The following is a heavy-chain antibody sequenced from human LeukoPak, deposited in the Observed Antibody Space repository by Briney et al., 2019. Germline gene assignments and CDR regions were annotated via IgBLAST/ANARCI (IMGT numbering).Heavy chain of an antibody. D-gene: IGHD6-13*01. CDR2: ISAYNGNT. CDR3: ARVLAAADGGDYFDY. CDR1: GYTFTSYG. J-gene: IGHJ4*02. Sequence: ASVKVSCXASGYTFTSYGISWVRQAPGQGLEWMGWISAYNGNTNYAQKLQGRVTMTTDTSTSTAYMELRSLRSDDTAVYYCARVLAAADGGDYFDYWGQGTLVTVSS. V-gene: IGHV1-18*01.